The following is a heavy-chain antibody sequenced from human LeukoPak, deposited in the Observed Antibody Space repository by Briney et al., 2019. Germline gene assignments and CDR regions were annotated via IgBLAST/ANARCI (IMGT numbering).Heavy chain of an antibody. CDR3: TTDPTVDGYFDY. Sequence: GRCLRLSCAASGFTFSNAWMSWVRQAPGKGLEWVGRIKSKTDGGTTDYAAPVKGRFTISRDDSKNTLYLQMNSLKTEDTAVYYCTTDPTVDGYFDYWGQGTLVTVSS. J-gene: IGHJ4*02. D-gene: IGHD4-23*01. V-gene: IGHV3-15*01. CDR2: IKSKTDGGTT. CDR1: GFTFSNAW.